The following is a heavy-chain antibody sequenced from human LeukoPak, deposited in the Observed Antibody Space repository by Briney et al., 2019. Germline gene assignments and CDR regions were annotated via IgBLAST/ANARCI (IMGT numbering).Heavy chain of an antibody. V-gene: IGHV3-30*18. CDR3: AKGGYCSATRCYVGKGMDD. J-gene: IGHJ4*02. D-gene: IGHD2-2*01. CDR2: TSHDGVDK. CDR1: GFTFDTYG. Sequence: GGSLRLSCAASGFTFDTYGMHWVRQAPGKGLEWVAVTSHDGVDKYYADSVKGRFTISRDNSKNTVSLQVNSLRAEDTAAYYCAKGGYCSATRCYVGKGMDDWGQGTLVTVSS.